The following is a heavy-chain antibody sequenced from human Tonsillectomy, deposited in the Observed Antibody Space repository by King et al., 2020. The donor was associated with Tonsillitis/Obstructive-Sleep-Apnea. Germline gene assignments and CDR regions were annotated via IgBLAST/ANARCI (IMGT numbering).Heavy chain of an antibody. D-gene: IGHD5-18*01. V-gene: IGHV3-30*18. Sequence: VQLVESGGGVVQPGRSLRLSCAASGFIFSTYGIHWVRQAPGKGLEWVALISSDGSNKYYADSVKGRFTISRDNSKNTLYLQMNSLRAEDTAVYYCAKVEGYTYGRFDYGGQGTLVPVSS. J-gene: IGHJ4*02. CDR1: GFIFSTYG. CDR3: AKVEGYTYGRFDY. CDR2: ISSDGSNK.